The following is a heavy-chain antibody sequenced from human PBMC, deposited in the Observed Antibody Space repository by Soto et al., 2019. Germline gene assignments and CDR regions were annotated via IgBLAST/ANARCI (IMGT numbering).Heavy chain of an antibody. Sequence: QVHLVQSGAEVKKPGASVKVSCKGSGYDFTTYGITWVRQAPGQGLEWMAWISAHNGNTDYAQKLQGRVTVTRDTSTGTAYMELGSLRSDDAAMYYCARGRYGDSWGQGALVTVSS. J-gene: IGHJ4*02. D-gene: IGHD1-1*01. CDR1: GYDFTTYG. CDR2: ISAHNGNT. CDR3: ARGRYGDS. V-gene: IGHV1-18*01.